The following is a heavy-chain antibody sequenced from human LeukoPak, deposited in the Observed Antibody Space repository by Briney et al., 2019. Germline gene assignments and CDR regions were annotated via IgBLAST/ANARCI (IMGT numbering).Heavy chain of an antibody. CDR2: IDPNSGGT. D-gene: IGHD1-26*01. J-gene: IGHJ5*02. Sequence: ASVKVSCKASGYTFTSYGINWVRQAPGQGLEWIGWIDPNSGGTNYAQKFQGRVTMTRDTSINTAYMELSRLRSDDTAVYYCAREASGSWFDPWGQGTLFTVSS. CDR3: AREASGSWFDP. CDR1: GYTFTSYG. V-gene: IGHV1-2*02.